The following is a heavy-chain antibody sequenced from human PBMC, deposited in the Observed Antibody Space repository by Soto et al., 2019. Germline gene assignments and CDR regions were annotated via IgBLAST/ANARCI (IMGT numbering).Heavy chain of an antibody. CDR1: GFSLSTSGMR. CDR2: IDWDDDK. D-gene: IGHD2-21*02. J-gene: IGHJ4*02. Sequence: SGPTLVNPTQTLTLTCTFSGFSLSTSGMRVSWIRQPPGKALEWLARIDWDDDKFYSTSLKTRLTISQDTSKNQVVFTMTNMDPVDTATYFCARIPPRCGGDCCPDYWGQGTLVTVSS. V-gene: IGHV2-70*04. CDR3: ARIPPRCGGDCCPDY.